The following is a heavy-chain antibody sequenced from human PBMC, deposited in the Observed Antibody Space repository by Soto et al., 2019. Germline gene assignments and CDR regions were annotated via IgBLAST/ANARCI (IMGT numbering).Heavy chain of an antibody. Sequence: EVQLVESGGGLVKPGGSLRLSCAASGFTFSNAWMNWVRQAPGKGLEWIGRIKTKVDGGTAEYAAPVKVRFTISRDDSKNTLYLQMNSLKVEDTAVYFCTRDLAVRQNNYYCSMDVWGRGTTVTVSS. CDR1: GFTFSNAW. V-gene: IGHV3-15*01. D-gene: IGHD4-17*01. CDR3: TRDLAVRQNNYYCSMDV. CDR2: IKTKVDGGTA. J-gene: IGHJ6*02.